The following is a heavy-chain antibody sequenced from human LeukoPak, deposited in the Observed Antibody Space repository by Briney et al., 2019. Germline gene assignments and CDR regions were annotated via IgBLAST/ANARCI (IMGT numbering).Heavy chain of an antibody. V-gene: IGHV4-34*01. Sequence: SETLSLTCAVYGGSFSGYYWSWIRQPPGKGLEWIGEINHSGSTNYNPSLKSRVTISVDTSKNQFSLKLSSVTAADTAVYYCAGRPFRRFDYWGQGTLVTVSS. CDR1: GGSFSGYY. CDR2: INHSGST. D-gene: IGHD3-16*01. J-gene: IGHJ4*02. CDR3: AGRPFRRFDY.